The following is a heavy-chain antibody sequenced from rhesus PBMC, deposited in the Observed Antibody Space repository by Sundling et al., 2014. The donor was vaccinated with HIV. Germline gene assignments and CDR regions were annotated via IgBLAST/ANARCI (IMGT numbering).Heavy chain of an antibody. J-gene: IGHJ4*01. D-gene: IGHD1-1*01. CDR3: ARAKGWNYPFDS. Sequence: QVQLQESGPGLVKPSETLSLTCAVSGGSINNNYWSWIRQSPGKGLEWIGHVYGSRGNTDYSPSLKSRVTISTDTSNNEFSLRLNSVTDADTAVYFCARAKGWNYPFDSWGQGVLVTVSS. V-gene: IGHV4-160*01. CDR2: VYGSRGNT. CDR1: GGSINNNY.